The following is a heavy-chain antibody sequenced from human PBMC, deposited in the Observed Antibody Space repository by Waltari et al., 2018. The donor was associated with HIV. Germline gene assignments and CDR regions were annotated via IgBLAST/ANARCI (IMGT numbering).Heavy chain of an antibody. CDR1: GGTFSSYA. Sequence: QVQLVQSGAEVKKPGSSVKVSCKASGGTFSSYAISWVRQAPGQGLEWMGRIIPILGIANYAQKFQGRVTITADKSTSTAYMELSSLRSEDTAVYYCARPGINWRLYYGMDVWGQGTTVTVSS. CDR3: ARPGINWRLYYGMDV. D-gene: IGHD1-1*01. V-gene: IGHV1-69*04. CDR2: IIPILGIA. J-gene: IGHJ6*02.